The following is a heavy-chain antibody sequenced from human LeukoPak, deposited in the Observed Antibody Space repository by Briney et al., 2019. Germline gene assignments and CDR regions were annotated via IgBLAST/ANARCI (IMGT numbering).Heavy chain of an antibody. V-gene: IGHV3-21*01. CDR1: GFTFSSYS. CDR3: ARNDILTGNDAFDI. D-gene: IGHD3-9*01. J-gene: IGHJ3*02. Sequence: PGGSLRLSCAASGFTFSSYSMNWVRQAPGKGLEWVSSISSSSSYIYYADSVKGRFTISRDNAKNSLYLQMNSLRAEDTAVYYCARNDILTGNDAFDIWGQGTMVTVSS. CDR2: ISSSSSYI.